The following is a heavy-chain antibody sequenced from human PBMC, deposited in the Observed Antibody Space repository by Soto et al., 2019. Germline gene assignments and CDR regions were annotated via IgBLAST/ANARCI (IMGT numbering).Heavy chain of an antibody. V-gene: IGHV4-31*03. CDR2: IYYSGST. J-gene: IGHJ5*02. CDR3: ARDVAVAGTGKRWFDP. CDR1: GGSISSGGYY. D-gene: IGHD6-19*01. Sequence: SETLSLTCTVSGGSISSGGYYWSWIRQHPGKGLEWIGYIYYSGSTYYNPSLKSRVTISVDTSKSQFSLKLSSVTAADTAVYYCARDVAVAGTGKRWFDPWGQGTLVTVSS.